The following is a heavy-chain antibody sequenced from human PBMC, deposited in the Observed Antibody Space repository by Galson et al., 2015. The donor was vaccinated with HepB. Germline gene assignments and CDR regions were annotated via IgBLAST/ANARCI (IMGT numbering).Heavy chain of an antibody. CDR3: VRLEAYYYGMDV. V-gene: IGHV3-30*03. J-gene: IGHJ6*02. CDR1: GFTFSSYG. D-gene: IGHD3-3*01. CDR2: ISYDGSNK. Sequence: SLRLSCAASGFTFSSYGMHWVRQAPGKGLEWVAVISYDGSNKYYADSVKGRFTISRDNSKNTLYLQMNSLRAEDTAVYYCVRLEAYYYGMDVWGQGTTVTVSS.